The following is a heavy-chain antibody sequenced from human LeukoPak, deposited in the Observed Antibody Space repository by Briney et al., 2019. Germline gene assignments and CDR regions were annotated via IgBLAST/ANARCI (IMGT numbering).Heavy chain of an antibody. D-gene: IGHD2-2*01. J-gene: IGHJ4*02. V-gene: IGHV3-23*01. CDR3: ARGVDCSSTSCSIPDY. CDR1: GFTFSSYG. Sequence: GGSLRLSCAASGFTFSSYGMSWVRQAPGKGLEWVSAISGSGGSTYYADSVKGRFTISRDNSKNTLYLQMNSLRAEDTAVYYCARGVDCSSTSCSIPDYWGQGTLVTVSS. CDR2: ISGSGGST.